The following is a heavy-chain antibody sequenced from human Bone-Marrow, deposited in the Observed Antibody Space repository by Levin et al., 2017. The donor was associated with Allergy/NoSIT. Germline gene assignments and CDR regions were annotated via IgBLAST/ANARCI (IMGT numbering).Heavy chain of an antibody. CDR2: ISGSGGTT. J-gene: IGHJ4*02. V-gene: IGHV3-23*01. Sequence: PPGGSLRLSCAASGFTFVSHAMSWFRQAPGKGLEWVSTISGSGGTTYYADSVRGRFSVSRDNSKTMLYLQMNSLRAEDRAVYYCAKSVGFGDLPRHWGQGTLVTVSS. CDR3: AKSVGFGDLPRH. D-gene: IGHD3-10*01. CDR1: GFTFVSHA.